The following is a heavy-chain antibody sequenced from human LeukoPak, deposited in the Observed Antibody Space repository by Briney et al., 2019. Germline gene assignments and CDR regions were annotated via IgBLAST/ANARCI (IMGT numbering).Heavy chain of an antibody. D-gene: IGHD6-19*01. Sequence: GRSLRLSCAASGFTFSSYAMHWVRQAPGKGLEWVAVISYDGSNKYYADSVKGRFTISRDNSKNTLYLQMNSLRAEDTAVYYCARNQGGAVAAGVSDPYWGQGTLVTVSS. CDR3: ARNQGGAVAAGVSDPY. V-gene: IGHV3-30-3*01. CDR2: ISYDGSNK. J-gene: IGHJ4*02. CDR1: GFTFSSYA.